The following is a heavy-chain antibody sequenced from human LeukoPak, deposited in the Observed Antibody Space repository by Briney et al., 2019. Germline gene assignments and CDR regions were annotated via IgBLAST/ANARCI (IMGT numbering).Heavy chain of an antibody. J-gene: IGHJ4*02. V-gene: IGHV4-59*11. CDR3: TTIKRGDIFGYFDF. CDR2: VFDSGRT. D-gene: IGHD5-18*01. Sequence: NASETLSLTCTLSGGSMTTHQWNWIRQTPGKGLEGIGYVFDSGRTKVNPSLKSRVTLSADTSKNQLSLRLSSVTAADTAMYYCTTIKRGDIFGYFDFWGQGILVTVSS. CDR1: GGSMTTHQ.